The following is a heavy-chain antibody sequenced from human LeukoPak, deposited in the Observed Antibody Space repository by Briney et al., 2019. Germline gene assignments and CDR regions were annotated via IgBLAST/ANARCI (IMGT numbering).Heavy chain of an antibody. V-gene: IGHV1-18*01. CDR2: ISTYDHDT. Sequence: GASVKVSCKASGYTFTNYGISWVRQAPRQGLEWMAWISTYDHDTNYAQKFRGRVTMTTDTSTSTAYMELRSLGSDDTAVYYCVRDYFCSGGTCDDCFDPWGQGTLVTVSS. CDR1: GYTFTNYG. D-gene: IGHD2-15*01. J-gene: IGHJ5*02. CDR3: VRDYFCSGGTCDDCFDP.